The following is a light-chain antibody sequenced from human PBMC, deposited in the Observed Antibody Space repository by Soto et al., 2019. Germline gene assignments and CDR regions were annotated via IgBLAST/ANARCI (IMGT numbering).Light chain of an antibody. J-gene: IGLJ3*02. CDR1: SSDVGGYNY. V-gene: IGLV2-14*01. CDR2: EVS. CDR3: SSYRSSSPGV. Sequence: QSVLTQPASVSGSPGQSITISCTGTSSDVGGYNYVSWYQQHPGKAPKLMIYEVSNRPSGVSNRFSGSKSGNTASLTISGLQAEDEADYYCSSYRSSSPGVFGGGTKVTVL.